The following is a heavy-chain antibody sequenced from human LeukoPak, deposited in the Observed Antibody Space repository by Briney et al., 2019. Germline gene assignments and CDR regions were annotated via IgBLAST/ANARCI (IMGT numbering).Heavy chain of an antibody. CDR3: AREVPAAPYYFDY. CDR1: GGSISSGGYY. CDR2: IYHSGST. V-gene: IGHV4-30-2*01. J-gene: IGHJ4*02. D-gene: IGHD2-2*01. Sequence: SETLSLTCTVSGGSISSGGYYWSWIRQPPGKGLEWIGYIYHSGSTYYNPSLKSRVTISVDRSKNQFSLKLSSVTAADTAVYYCAREVPAAPYYFDYWGQGTLVTVSS.